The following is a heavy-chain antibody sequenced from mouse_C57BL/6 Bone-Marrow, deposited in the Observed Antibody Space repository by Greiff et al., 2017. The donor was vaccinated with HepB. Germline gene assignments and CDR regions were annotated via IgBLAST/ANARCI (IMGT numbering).Heavy chain of an antibody. D-gene: IGHD1-1*01. CDR3: TDLLPY. J-gene: IGHJ2*01. CDR2: IDPENGDT. V-gene: IGHV14-4*01. CDR1: GFNIKDDY. Sequence: EVQLQESGAELVRPGASVKLSCTASGFNIKDDYMHWVKPKTDQGLEWIGWIDPENGDTEYASKFQGKATITADTSSNTAYLQLSSLTSEDTAVYYCTDLLPYWGQGTTLTVSS.